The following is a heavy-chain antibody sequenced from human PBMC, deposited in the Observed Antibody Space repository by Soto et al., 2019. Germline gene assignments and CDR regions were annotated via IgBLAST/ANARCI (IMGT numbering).Heavy chain of an antibody. CDR1: GASINPYY. J-gene: IGHJ4*02. D-gene: IGHD2-8*02. Sequence: SETLSLTCNASGASINPYYWSWSRRPPQKGLEGIGYIFRSGSTNSSPSLKSRLTMALDTSKSQFSLNLTSVTAAATAVYYWARALGPSTGVDYWGQGALVTVSS. CDR3: ARALGPSTGVDY. CDR2: IFRSGST. V-gene: IGHV4-59*01.